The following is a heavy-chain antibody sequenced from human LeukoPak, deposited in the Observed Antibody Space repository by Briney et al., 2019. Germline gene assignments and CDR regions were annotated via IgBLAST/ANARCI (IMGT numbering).Heavy chain of an antibody. D-gene: IGHD3-16*01. CDR2: IYRDDSS. CDR3: AKIPQVATYTVPNFDF. CDR1: GFIVSSNY. Sequence: PGGSLRLSCAASGFIVSSNYMNWVRQAPGKGLEWVSVIYRDDSSYYADSVKGRLTVSRDNSKNTLYLQMNSLRAEDTAVYYCAKIPQVATYTVPNFDFWGQGTLVTVSS. V-gene: IGHV3-53*01. J-gene: IGHJ4*02.